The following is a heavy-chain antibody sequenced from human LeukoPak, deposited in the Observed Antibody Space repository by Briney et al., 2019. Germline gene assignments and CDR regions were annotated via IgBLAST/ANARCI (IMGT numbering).Heavy chain of an antibody. J-gene: IGHJ3*02. V-gene: IGHV3-11*04. CDR2: ISSSGSTI. CDR1: GFTFSDYY. Sequence: GGSLRLSCAASGFTFSDYYMSWIRQAPGKGLEWASYISSSGSTIYYADSVTGRFTISRDNAKNSLYLQMNSLRAEDTAVYYCARDREGDGYNFAAFDIWGQGTMVTVSS. D-gene: IGHD5-24*01. CDR3: ARDREGDGYNFAAFDI.